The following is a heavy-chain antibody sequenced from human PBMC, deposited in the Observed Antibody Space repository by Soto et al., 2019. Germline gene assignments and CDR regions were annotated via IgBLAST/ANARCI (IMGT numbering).Heavy chain of an antibody. J-gene: IGHJ6*03. CDR2: IYYSGST. D-gene: IGHD2-2*01. V-gene: IGHV4-59*08. Sequence: QVQLQESGPGLVRPSETLSLTCTVSGGSFSSYYWTWIRQSPGKGLERMGYIYYSGSTGYNPSLRGRLAISIDTSKNQFSLRLNSMTAADTAVYYCAGRDCSGTNCYYLDYYYMDVWGKGTTVTVSS. CDR3: AGRDCSGTNCYYLDYYYMDV. CDR1: GGSFSSYY.